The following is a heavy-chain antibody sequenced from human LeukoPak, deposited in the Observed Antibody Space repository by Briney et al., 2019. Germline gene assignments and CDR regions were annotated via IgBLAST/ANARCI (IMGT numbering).Heavy chain of an antibody. V-gene: IGHV3-21*01. CDR2: ISSSSSYI. CDR1: GFTFSSYS. CDR3: ARDAFGWTGIVDY. J-gene: IGHJ4*02. D-gene: IGHD3-16*01. Sequence: GGSLRLSCAASGFTFSSYSMNWVRQAPGKGLEWGSSISSSSSYIYYADSVKGRFTISRDNAKNSLYLQMNSLRAEDTAVYYCARDAFGWTGIVDYWGQGTLVTVSS.